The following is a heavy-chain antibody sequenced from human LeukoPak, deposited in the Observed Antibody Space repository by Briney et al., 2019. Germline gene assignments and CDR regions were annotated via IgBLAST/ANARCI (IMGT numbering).Heavy chain of an antibody. Sequence: GGSLRLSCAASGFTFSSYGMHWVRQAPGKGLEWVAVISYDGSNKYYADSVKGRFTISRDNSKNTLYLQMNSLRAEDTAVYYCARGRWLIGTLDYWGQGTLVTVSS. D-gene: IGHD6-19*01. V-gene: IGHV3-30*03. J-gene: IGHJ4*02. CDR2: ISYDGSNK. CDR3: ARGRWLIGTLDY. CDR1: GFTFSSYG.